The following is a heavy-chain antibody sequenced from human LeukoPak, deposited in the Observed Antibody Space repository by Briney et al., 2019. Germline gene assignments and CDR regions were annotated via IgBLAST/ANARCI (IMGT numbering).Heavy chain of an antibody. CDR3: ARSTTPNENEYFEH. CDR2: INPNSGGT. CDR1: GYTFTSYD. D-gene: IGHD2/OR15-2a*01. J-gene: IGHJ1*01. Sequence: ASVKVSCKASGYTFTSYDINWVRQAPGQGLEWMGWINPNSGGTNYIQKFQGRVTMTRGTSISTAYMELSRLRSDDTAVYYCARSTTPNENEYFEHWGQGTLVTVSS. V-gene: IGHV1-2*02.